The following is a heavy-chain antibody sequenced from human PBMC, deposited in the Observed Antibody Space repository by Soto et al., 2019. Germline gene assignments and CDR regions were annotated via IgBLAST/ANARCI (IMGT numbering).Heavy chain of an antibody. Sequence: GGSLRLSCAASGFTFSSFGMHWVRQAPGKGLEWVAVISYDGSDKYYADSVKGRFTISRDNSKNTLYLQMNSLRAEATAVYYCAKARWLRLGGDYWGHGTLATVSS. CDR2: ISYDGSDK. J-gene: IGHJ4*01. V-gene: IGHV3-30*18. CDR1: GFTFSSFG. D-gene: IGHD5-12*01. CDR3: AKARWLRLGGDY.